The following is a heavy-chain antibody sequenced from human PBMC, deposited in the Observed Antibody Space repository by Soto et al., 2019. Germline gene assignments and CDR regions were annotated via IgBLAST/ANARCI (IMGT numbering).Heavy chain of an antibody. CDR2: ISYDGSNK. Sequence: QVQLVESGGGVVQPGRSLRLSCAASGFTFSSYGMHWVRQAPGKGLEWVAVISYDGSNKYYADSVKGRFTISRDNSKNTLYLQMNSLRDEDTAVYYCAKDILSGYSSSWYPRNYYYGMDVWGQGTTVTVSS. CDR1: GFTFSSYG. D-gene: IGHD6-13*01. J-gene: IGHJ6*02. CDR3: AKDILSGYSSSWYPRNYYYGMDV. V-gene: IGHV3-30*18.